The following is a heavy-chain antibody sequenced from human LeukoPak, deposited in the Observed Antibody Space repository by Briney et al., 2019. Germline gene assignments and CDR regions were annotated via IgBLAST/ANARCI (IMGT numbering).Heavy chain of an antibody. CDR3: ARSPITIFGVVEFDY. CDR2: INPNSGGT. J-gene: IGHJ4*02. Sequence: GASVKVSCTASGYAFTGYYMHWVRQAPGQGLEWMGWINPNSGGTNYAQKFQGRVTMTRDTSISTAYMELSRLRSDDTAVYYCARSPITIFGVVEFDYWGQGTLVTVSS. D-gene: IGHD3-3*01. V-gene: IGHV1-2*02. CDR1: GYAFTGYY.